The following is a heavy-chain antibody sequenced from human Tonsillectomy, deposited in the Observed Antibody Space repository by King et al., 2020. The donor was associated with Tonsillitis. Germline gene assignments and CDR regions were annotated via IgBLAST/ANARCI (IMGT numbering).Heavy chain of an antibody. J-gene: IGHJ6*02. Sequence: VQLVESGGGLVQPGGSLRLSCAASGFTVSRKYMSWVRQAPGKGLEWVSVIYGGGNTYYADSVKGRVTISRDNSKNTLYLHMNSLRAEDTAVYYCARYGPDYDGNSYYYSGMDVWGQGTTLTVSS. V-gene: IGHV3-66*01. CDR2: IYGGGNT. CDR3: ARYGPDYDGNSYYYSGMDV. D-gene: IGHD4-23*01. CDR1: GFTVSRKY.